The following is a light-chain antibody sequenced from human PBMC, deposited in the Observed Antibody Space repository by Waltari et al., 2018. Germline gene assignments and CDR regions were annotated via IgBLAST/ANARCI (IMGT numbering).Light chain of an antibody. CDR1: QSVRGS. J-gene: IGKJ1*01. Sequence: EILLTQSQGTLSSPPGESATLSCSASQSVRGSLAWYQQKAGQAPRLLIYGASSRATGIPDRFSGGVSWTDFSLTISRLEPEDFAVYYCQHYVRLPATFGQGTKVEI. V-gene: IGKV3-20*01. CDR3: QHYVRLPAT. CDR2: GAS.